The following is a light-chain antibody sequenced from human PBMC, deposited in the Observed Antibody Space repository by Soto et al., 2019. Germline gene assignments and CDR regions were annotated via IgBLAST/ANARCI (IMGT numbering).Light chain of an antibody. Sequence: DTQLTQSPSFLSASVGDRVTIACRASQDVSRSVGWYQQKPGTAPKLLISAASTLNSGVPSRFSGSVSGTDFTLTITSLQPEDFATYYCQQLWTYPLTFGGGTKVEI. J-gene: IGKJ4*01. CDR2: AAS. CDR3: QQLWTYPLT. CDR1: QDVSRS. V-gene: IGKV1-9*01.